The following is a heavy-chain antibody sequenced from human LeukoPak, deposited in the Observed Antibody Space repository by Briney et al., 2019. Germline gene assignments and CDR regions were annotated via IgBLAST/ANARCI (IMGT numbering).Heavy chain of an antibody. Sequence: ASVTVSCKASGYTFTSYDINWVRQATGQGLEWMGWMNPNSGNTGYAQKFQGRVTMTRNTSISTAYMELSSLRSEDTAVYYCARFVSGYDFWSGYSRYYFDYWGQGTLVTVSS. CDR1: GYTFTSYD. CDR2: MNPNSGNT. CDR3: ARFVSGYDFWSGYSRYYFDY. D-gene: IGHD3-3*01. J-gene: IGHJ4*02. V-gene: IGHV1-8*01.